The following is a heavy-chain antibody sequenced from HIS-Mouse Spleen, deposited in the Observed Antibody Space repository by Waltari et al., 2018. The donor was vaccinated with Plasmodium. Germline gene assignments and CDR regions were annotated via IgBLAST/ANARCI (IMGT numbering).Heavy chain of an antibody. J-gene: IGHJ4*02. Sequence: EVQLVETGGGLIQPGGSLRLSCAASGFTVSSNYMSWVRQAPGKGLEWVSVIYSGGSTYYADSVKGRFTISRDNSKNTLYLQMNSLRAEDTAVYYCARVGHYDSSGYYYWGQGTLVTVSS. D-gene: IGHD3-22*01. V-gene: IGHV3-53*02. CDR1: GFTVSSNY. CDR2: IYSGGST. CDR3: ARVGHYDSSGYYY.